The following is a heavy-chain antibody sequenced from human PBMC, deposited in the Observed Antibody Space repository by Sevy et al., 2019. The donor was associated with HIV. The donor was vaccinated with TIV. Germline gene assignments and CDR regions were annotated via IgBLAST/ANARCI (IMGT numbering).Heavy chain of an antibody. CDR1: GYTFTGYY. CDR3: ARDRGDRRFDY. V-gene: IGHV1-2*02. CDR2: INPNSGGT. Sequence: ASVKVSCKASGYTFTGYYMHWVRQAPGQGLEWMGWINPNSGGTNYAQRFQGRVTITRDTSISTAYMELSRLGSDDTAVYYCARDRGDRRFDYWGQGTLVTVSS. J-gene: IGHJ4*02. D-gene: IGHD2-21*02.